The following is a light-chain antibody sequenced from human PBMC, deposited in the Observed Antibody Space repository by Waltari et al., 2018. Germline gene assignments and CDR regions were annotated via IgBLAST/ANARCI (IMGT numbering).Light chain of an antibody. CDR2: DVS. CDR3: LSYAGNDGYF. J-gene: IGLJ1*01. CDR1: SSDVGGYNY. Sequence: QSALTQPPSASGSPEQSVTISCTGTSSDVGGYNYVSWYQHHPGKAPKLMLTDVSKRPSGVPDRFSGSKSGNTASLTISGLQADDEADYYCLSYAGNDGYFFGTGTRVTVL. V-gene: IGLV2-8*01.